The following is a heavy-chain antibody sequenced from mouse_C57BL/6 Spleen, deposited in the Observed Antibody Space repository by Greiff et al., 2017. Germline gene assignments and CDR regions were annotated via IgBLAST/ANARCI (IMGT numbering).Heavy chain of an antibody. D-gene: IGHD2-1*01. CDR1: GFNIKDDY. CDR2: IDPENGDT. Sequence: VQLQQSGAELVRPGASVKLSCTASGFNIKDDYMHWVKQRPEQGLEWIGWIDPENGDTEYASKFQGKATITADTSSNTAYLQLSILTSEDTAVYYCTKGLYYGNYYAMDYWGQGTSVTVSS. CDR3: TKGLYYGNYYAMDY. J-gene: IGHJ4*01. V-gene: IGHV14-4*01.